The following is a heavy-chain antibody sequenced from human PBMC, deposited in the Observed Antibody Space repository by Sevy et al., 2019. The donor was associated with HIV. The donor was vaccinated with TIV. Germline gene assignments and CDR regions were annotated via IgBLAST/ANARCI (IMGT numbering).Heavy chain of an antibody. CDR3: ARGSRSSSWYLPPFDY. CDR1: GFTVSSNY. J-gene: IGHJ4*01. D-gene: IGHD6-13*01. CDR2: IYSGVGT. V-gene: IGHV3-53*01. Sequence: GGSLRLSCAASGFTVSSNYMSWVRQAPGKGLEWVSVIYSGVGTYYADSVKGRFTISRDNSRNTLYLQMNSLRAEDTAVYYCARGSRSSSWYLPPFDYWGQEPWSPSPQ.